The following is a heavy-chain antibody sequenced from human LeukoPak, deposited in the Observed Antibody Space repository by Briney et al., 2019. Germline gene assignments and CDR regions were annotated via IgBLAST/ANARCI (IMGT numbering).Heavy chain of an antibody. J-gene: IGHJ6*02. D-gene: IGHD4-17*01. CDR3: AREDPQTTVPEGMDV. CDR2: IYYSGPT. V-gene: IGHV4-59*01. CDR1: VGSISHYY. Sequence: SETLSLTCTVSVGSISHYYWSWIRQSPGGGVEWIGYIYYSGPTNYNPSLKSRVTISVDTSRNQFSLQLRSVTAADTAVYYCAREDPQTTVPEGMDVWGQGTTVIVSS.